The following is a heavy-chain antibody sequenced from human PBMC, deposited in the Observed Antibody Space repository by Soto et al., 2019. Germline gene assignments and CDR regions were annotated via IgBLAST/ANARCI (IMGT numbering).Heavy chain of an antibody. CDR3: TKPNISDYY. Sequence: GSLRLSCAASGFTFSKAWMSWVRQAPGKGLEWVGRIKAKSDGGTTDYAAPLKGRFTISRDDSKNTLYLQMSSLKIEDTAVYFCTKPNISDYYWGQGALVTVSS. CDR1: GFTFSKAW. D-gene: IGHD3-22*01. J-gene: IGHJ4*02. V-gene: IGHV3-15*05. CDR2: IKAKSDGGTT.